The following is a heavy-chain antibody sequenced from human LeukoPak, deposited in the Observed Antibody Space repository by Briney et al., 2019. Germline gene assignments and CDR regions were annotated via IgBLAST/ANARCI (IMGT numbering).Heavy chain of an antibody. CDR2: ISGSGGST. CDR3: AREGGFVLTVHGTSSLGELNSDFDY. CDR1: GFTFSSYG. Sequence: GGSLRLSCAASGFTFSSYGMSWVRQAPGKGLEWVSAISGSGGSTYYADSVKGRFTISRDNFKNTLYLQMNSLRAEDTAVYYCAREGGFVLTVHGTSSLGELNSDFDYWGQGTLVTVSS. J-gene: IGHJ4*02. V-gene: IGHV3-23*01. D-gene: IGHD2-8*01.